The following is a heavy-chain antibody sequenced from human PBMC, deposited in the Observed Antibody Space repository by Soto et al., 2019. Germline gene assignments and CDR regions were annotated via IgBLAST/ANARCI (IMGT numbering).Heavy chain of an antibody. J-gene: IGHJ4*02. CDR3: ARGYRHKVAGDYGLQIDY. V-gene: IGHV3-30-3*01. CDR2: ISYEGSNK. CDR1: GFTFSSYA. Sequence: GGSLRLSCAASGFTFSSYAMNWVRQAPGKXLEWVAVISYEGSNKYYADSVKGRFTIPRDNSKNTLYLQMNSLRAEDTAVYYCARGYRHKVAGDYGLQIDYWGQGTRVTVSS. D-gene: IGHD4-17*01.